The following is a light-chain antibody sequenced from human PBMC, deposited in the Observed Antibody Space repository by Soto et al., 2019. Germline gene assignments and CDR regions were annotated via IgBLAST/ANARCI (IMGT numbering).Light chain of an antibody. CDR1: SSDVVGYKY. J-gene: IGLJ1*01. V-gene: IGLV2-14*01. CDR2: EVS. Sequence: SALTQPASVTGSPGQSNTICCTGTSSDVVGYKYVSWYQHHPRKDPNLMIYEVSSRSARVSNRISGSKSGNSSSLTISGLQVEGVADYYYSSDTGSSSFVFGSGTKVTAL. CDR3: SSDTGSSSFV.